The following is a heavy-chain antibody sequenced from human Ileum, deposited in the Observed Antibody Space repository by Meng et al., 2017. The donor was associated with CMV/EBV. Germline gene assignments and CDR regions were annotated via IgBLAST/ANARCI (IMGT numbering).Heavy chain of an antibody. CDR3: TAMVRGVTPGVYYYGRDV. J-gene: IGHJ6*02. V-gene: IGHV3-49*04. Sequence: GESLKISCTASGLTFGDHAMSWVRQAPGKGLEWVGFIRVKAYGGTTEYAASVKGRFTISRDDSKSIAYLQMNSLKTEDTAVYYCTAMVRGVTPGVYYYGRDVWGQGTTVTVSS. D-gene: IGHD3-10*01. CDR2: IRVKAYGGTT. CDR1: GLTFGDHA.